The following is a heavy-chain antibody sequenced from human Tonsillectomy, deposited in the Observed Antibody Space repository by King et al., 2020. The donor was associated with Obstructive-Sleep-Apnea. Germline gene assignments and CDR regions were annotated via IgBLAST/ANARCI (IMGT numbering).Heavy chain of an antibody. Sequence: QLVQSGAEVRKPGASVKVSCKTSGYTFTTYAINWVRQAPGQRLEWVGWINPANGNRKYSQKLQGRVTITSDTSARTAYMELSSLRSEDTSLYYCARPTPSPFGHGGQGTLVTVSS. CDR1: GYTFTTYA. CDR2: INPANGNR. D-gene: IGHD2-15*01. J-gene: IGHJ4*02. V-gene: IGHV1-3*01. CDR3: ARPTPSPFGH.